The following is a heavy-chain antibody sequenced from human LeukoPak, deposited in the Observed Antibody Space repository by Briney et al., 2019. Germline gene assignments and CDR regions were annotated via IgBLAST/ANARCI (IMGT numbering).Heavy chain of an antibody. J-gene: IGHJ6*02. D-gene: IGHD3/OR15-3a*01. CDR2: IDGDGSSR. CDR3: ARILEGYYYFGLDV. V-gene: IGHV3-74*01. Sequence: SGGSLRLSCAASGFTFTSYWIHWVRQVPGKGLEWVSRIDGDGSSRSYADSVQGRFTIFRDNGKKTVFLQMNSLSAEDTAVYYCARILEGYYYFGLDVWGQGTTVIVSS. CDR1: GFTFTSYW.